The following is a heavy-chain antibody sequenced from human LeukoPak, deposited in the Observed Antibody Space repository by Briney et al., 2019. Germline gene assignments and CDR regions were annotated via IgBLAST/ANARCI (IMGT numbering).Heavy chain of an antibody. D-gene: IGHD2-21*01. V-gene: IGHV3-23*01. Sequence: GGSLKLSCAASGFTFSSYGMSWVRQAPGKGLEWVSAISGSGGSTYYADYAKGRFTISGDDSKNTLYLQMNSLRAEDTAVYYCAKSPGYCSPSDYWGQGTLVTVSS. CDR3: AKSPGYCSPSDY. J-gene: IGHJ4*02. CDR1: GFTFSSYG. CDR2: ISGSGGST.